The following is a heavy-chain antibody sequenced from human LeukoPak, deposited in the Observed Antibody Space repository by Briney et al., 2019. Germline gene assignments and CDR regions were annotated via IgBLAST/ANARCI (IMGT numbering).Heavy chain of an antibody. CDR2: IKSKADGGAL. CDR3: TTGGGARPLRYYFDS. D-gene: IGHD3-9*01. Sequence: GGSLRLSCAASGLTFTSAWMYWIRQAPGKGLEWVARIKSKADGGALDYAAPVKGRFTILRDDPRATLYLQMDSVRTEDTAVYYCTTGGGARPLRYYFDSWGQGTLVTVSS. J-gene: IGHJ4*02. CDR1: GLTFTSAW. V-gene: IGHV3-15*05.